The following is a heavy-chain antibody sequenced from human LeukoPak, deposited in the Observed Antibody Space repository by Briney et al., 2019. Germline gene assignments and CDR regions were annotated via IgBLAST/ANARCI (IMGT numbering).Heavy chain of an antibody. J-gene: IGHJ4*02. CDR1: DFSLSTNGVG. CDR2: IYWDDDK. D-gene: IGHD1-26*01. CDR3: AHYWDSTFDY. V-gene: IGHV2-5*02. Sequence: ESGPTLVNPTQTLTLTCTFSDFSLSTNGVGVAWIRQPPGKALEWLAHIYWDDDKRYSPSLKSRLTITKDTSKNQVVLTLTNMDPVDTGTYYCAHYWDSTFDYWGKGTLVTVSS.